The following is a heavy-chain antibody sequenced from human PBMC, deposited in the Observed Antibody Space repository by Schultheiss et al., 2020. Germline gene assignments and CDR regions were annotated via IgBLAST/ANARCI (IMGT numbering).Heavy chain of an antibody. CDR1: GGSFSGYY. CDR3: ASVRSSSLLERPH. Sequence: SETLSLTCAVYGGSFSGYYWSWIRQPPGKGLEWIGEINHSGSTNYNPSLKSRVTISVDTSKNQFSLKLSSVTAADTAVYYCASVRSSSLLERPHWGQGTLVTVSS. J-gene: IGHJ4*02. V-gene: IGHV4-34*01. CDR2: INHSGST. D-gene: IGHD1-1*01.